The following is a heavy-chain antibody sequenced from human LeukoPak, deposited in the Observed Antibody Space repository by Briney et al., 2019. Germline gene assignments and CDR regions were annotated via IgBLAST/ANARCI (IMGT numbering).Heavy chain of an antibody. CDR3: ARIAPPLYYYGMDV. J-gene: IGHJ6*02. CDR2: TSSSSSTI. V-gene: IGHV3-48*04. CDR1: GFTFSSYS. Sequence: GGSLRLSCAASGFTFSSYSMNWVRQAPGKGLEWVSYTSSSSSTIYYADSVKGRFTISRDNAKNSLYLQMNSLRAEDTAVYYCARIAPPLYYYGMDVWGQGTTVTVSS. D-gene: IGHD6-13*01.